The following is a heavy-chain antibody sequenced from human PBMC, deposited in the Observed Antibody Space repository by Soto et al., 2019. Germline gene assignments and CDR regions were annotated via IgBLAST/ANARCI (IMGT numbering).Heavy chain of an antibody. CDR3: SRYDSTYY. V-gene: IGHV3-21*01. J-gene: IGHJ4*02. CDR2: ISSSSSYI. D-gene: IGHD3-22*01. Sequence: PGGSLRLSCAASGFTFSSYIRNWVRQAPGKGLEWVSSISSSSSYIYYADSVKGRFTISRDNAKNSLYLQMNSLRAEDKAVYYCSRYDSTYYWGQGTLVTVSS. CDR1: GFTFSSYI.